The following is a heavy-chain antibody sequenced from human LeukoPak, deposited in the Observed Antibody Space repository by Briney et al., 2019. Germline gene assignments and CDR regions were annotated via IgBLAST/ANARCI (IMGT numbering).Heavy chain of an antibody. CDR1: GFNFGSYA. CDR2: ISGSGGST. CDR3: AKVRTGTTHYYYYMDV. V-gene: IGHV3-23*01. J-gene: IGHJ6*03. D-gene: IGHD1-1*01. Sequence: PGGSLRLSCAASGFNFGSYAMSWVRLDPGKGLEWVSAISGSGGSTNYADSVKGRFTISRDNSKNTLDLQMNSLRAEDTAVYYCAKVRTGTTHYYYYMDVWGKGTTVTVSS.